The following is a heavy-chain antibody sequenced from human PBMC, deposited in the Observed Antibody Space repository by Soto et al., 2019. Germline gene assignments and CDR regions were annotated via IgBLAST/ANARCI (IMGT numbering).Heavy chain of an antibody. V-gene: IGHV4-39*01. J-gene: IGHJ5*02. CDR2: IYYSGNT. Sequence: SETLSLTCTVSGGSISSSSYYWGWIRQPPGKGLEWIGSIYYSGNTYYNPSLKSRVTISVDTSKNQFSLKLSSVTAADTAVYYCARPYYCGGDCYSLSWFDPWGQGTLVTVSS. D-gene: IGHD2-21*02. CDR3: ARPYYCGGDCYSLSWFDP. CDR1: GGSISSSSYY.